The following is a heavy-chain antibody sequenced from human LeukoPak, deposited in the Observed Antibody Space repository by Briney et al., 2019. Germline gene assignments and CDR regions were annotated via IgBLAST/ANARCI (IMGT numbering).Heavy chain of an antibody. Sequence: PGGSLRLSCAASGFTFSGYSMNWVRQAPGKGLEWVSYISSSGNTIDYADSVKGRFTISRDNAKNSLYLQMNSLRAEDTALYHCARLSPGGLSDYWGQGTLVTVSS. CDR1: GFTFSGYS. J-gene: IGHJ4*02. CDR2: ISSSGNTI. D-gene: IGHD3-10*01. CDR3: ARLSPGGLSDY. V-gene: IGHV3-48*04.